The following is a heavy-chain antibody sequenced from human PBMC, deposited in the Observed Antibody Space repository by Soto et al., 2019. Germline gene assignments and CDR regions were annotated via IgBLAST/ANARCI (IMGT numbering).Heavy chain of an antibody. CDR1: GFSLSTSGVG. CDR3: AHYLYNWNDESNWFDP. CDR2: IYWDDDK. Sequence: QITLKESGPTLVKPTQTLTLTCTFSGFSLSTSGVGVGWIRQPPGKALEWLALIYWDDDKRYSPSLKSRLTITKDTSKNQVVLTMTNMDPVDTATYYCAHYLYNWNDESNWFDPWGQGTLVTVSS. V-gene: IGHV2-5*02. J-gene: IGHJ5*02. D-gene: IGHD1-1*01.